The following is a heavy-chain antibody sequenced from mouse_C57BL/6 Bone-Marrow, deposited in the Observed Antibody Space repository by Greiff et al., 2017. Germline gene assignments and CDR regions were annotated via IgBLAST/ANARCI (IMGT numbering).Heavy chain of an antibody. CDR2: INPGSGGT. CDR3: AGLGLRRWNYAMDY. CDR1: GYAFTNYL. Sequence: LVESGAELVRPGTSVKVSCKASGYAFTNYLIEWVKQRPGQGLEWIGVINPGSGGTNYNEKFKGKATLTAEKSSSTAYMQLSILTSEDTAVYFCAGLGLRRWNYAMDYWGQGPSVTVSA. J-gene: IGHJ4*01. V-gene: IGHV1-54*01. D-gene: IGHD2-2*01.